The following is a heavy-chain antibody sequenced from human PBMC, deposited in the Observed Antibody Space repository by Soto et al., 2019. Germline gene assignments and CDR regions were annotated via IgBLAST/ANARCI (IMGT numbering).Heavy chain of an antibody. CDR2: INHSGST. J-gene: IGHJ4*02. V-gene: IGHV4-34*01. CDR3: ARGISMIVEVQRDAPDKYYFDS. Sequence: QVQLQQWGAGLLKPSKTLSLTCAVYGGSFSGYYWSWIRQPPGKGLEWIGEINHSGSTNSNPSLKTRVTISVDTSKNQFSLKLSSVTAADTAVYWCARGISMIVEVQRDAPDKYYFDSWGQGTLVTVSS. D-gene: IGHD3-22*01. CDR1: GGSFSGYY.